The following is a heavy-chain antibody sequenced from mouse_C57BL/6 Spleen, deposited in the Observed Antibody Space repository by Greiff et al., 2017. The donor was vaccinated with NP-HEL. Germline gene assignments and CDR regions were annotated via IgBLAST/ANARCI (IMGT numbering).Heavy chain of an antibody. Sequence: EVQRVESGEGLVKPGGSLKLSCAASGFTFSSYAMSWVRQTPEKRLEWVAYISSGGDYIYYADTVKGRFTISRDNARNTLYLQMSSLKSEDTAMYYCTRDSGYYGSSSHFDYWGQGTTLTVSS. D-gene: IGHD1-1*01. J-gene: IGHJ2*01. V-gene: IGHV5-9-1*02. CDR1: GFTFSSYA. CDR2: ISSGGDYI. CDR3: TRDSGYYGSSSHFDY.